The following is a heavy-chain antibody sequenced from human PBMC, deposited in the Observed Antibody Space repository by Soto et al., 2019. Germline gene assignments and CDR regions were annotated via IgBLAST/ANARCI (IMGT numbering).Heavy chain of an antibody. V-gene: IGHV3-23*01. Sequence: HPGGSLRLSCAASGFTFSSYAMSWVRQAPGKGLEWVSAISGSGGSTYYADSVKGRFTISRDNSKNTLYLQMNSLRAEDTAVYYCAKVWGSGYSGYKAGAFDIWGQGTMVTVSS. D-gene: IGHD5-12*01. CDR3: AKVWGSGYSGYKAGAFDI. J-gene: IGHJ3*02. CDR1: GFTFSSYA. CDR2: ISGSGGST.